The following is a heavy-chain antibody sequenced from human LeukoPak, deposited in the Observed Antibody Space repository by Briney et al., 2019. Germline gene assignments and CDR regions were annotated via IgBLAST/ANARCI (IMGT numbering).Heavy chain of an antibody. CDR2: ISSSGSTI. Sequence: PGGSLRLSCAASGFTFCDYYMSWIRQAPGKGLEWVSYISSSGSTIYYADSVKGRFTISRDNAKNSLYLQMNSLRAEDTAVYYCARQPKGFCSSTSCYGPFDYWGQGTLVTVSS. V-gene: IGHV3-11*01. CDR3: ARQPKGFCSSTSCYGPFDY. CDR1: GFTFCDYY. J-gene: IGHJ4*02. D-gene: IGHD2-2*01.